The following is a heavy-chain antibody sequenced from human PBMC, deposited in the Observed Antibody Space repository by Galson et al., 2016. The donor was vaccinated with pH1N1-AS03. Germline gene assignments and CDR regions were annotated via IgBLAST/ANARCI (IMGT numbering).Heavy chain of an antibody. CDR2: ISPIFGSA. CDR3: ARGLTYHFGSGSVF. J-gene: IGHJ4*02. D-gene: IGHD3-10*01. CDR1: GGTLNNYA. V-gene: IGHV1-69*06. Sequence: SVKVSCKASGGTLNNYAVNWVRQAPGQGLEWMGGISPIFGSANHAQKFQGRVTITAGIFTNTAYMELSGLSSGDTAVYYCARGLTYHFGSGSVFWGQGTLVTVSS.